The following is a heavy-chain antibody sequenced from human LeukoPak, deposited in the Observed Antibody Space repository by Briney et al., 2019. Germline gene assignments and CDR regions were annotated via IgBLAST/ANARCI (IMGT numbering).Heavy chain of an antibody. J-gene: IGHJ5*02. D-gene: IGHD3-9*01. V-gene: IGHV3-30*02. CDR3: AKDKGDDILTGLNWFDP. CDR2: IRYDGSNK. CDR1: GFTFSSYG. Sequence: GGSLRLSCAASGFTFSSYGMHWVRQAPGKGLEWVAFIRYDGSNKYYADSVKGRFTISRDNSKNTLYLQMNSLRAEDTAVYYCAKDKGDDILTGLNWFDPWGQGTLVTVSS.